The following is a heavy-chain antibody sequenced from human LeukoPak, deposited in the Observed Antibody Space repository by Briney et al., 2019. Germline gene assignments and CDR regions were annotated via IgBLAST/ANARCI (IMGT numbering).Heavy chain of an antibody. J-gene: IGHJ4*02. Sequence: SETLSLTCAVYGGSFRGYYWSWIRQPPGKRLEWIGEINHSGSTNYNPSLKSRVTISLDTSKNQISLKLSSVTAADTAVYYCAREGYCSSTNCYNFNYWGQGTLVTVSS. D-gene: IGHD2-2*02. V-gene: IGHV4-34*01. CDR3: AREGYCSSTNCYNFNY. CDR2: INHSGST. CDR1: GGSFRGYY.